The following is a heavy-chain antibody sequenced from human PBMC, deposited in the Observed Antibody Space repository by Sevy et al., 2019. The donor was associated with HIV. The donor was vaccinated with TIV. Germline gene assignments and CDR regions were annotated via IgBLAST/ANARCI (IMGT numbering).Heavy chain of an antibody. Sequence: GGSLRLSCVALGFSFSSYTMHWVRQAPGKGLEWVAVISYDGSNKYYADSVQGRFTISRDNSKNTLYLQMNSLITEDTAVYYCARDGLGGFAQTLDVWGQGTTVTVS. J-gene: IGHJ6*02. CDR2: ISYDGSNK. V-gene: IGHV3-30*04. CDR3: ARDGLGGFAQTLDV. D-gene: IGHD3-16*01. CDR1: GFSFSSYT.